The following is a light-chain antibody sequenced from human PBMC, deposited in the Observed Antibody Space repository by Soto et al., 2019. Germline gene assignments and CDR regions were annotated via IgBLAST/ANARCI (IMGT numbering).Light chain of an antibody. CDR3: HQYNNWPPIT. Sequence: IVVAQSPATLSLSAWEIATLSCMARQSVRSNFAWYQQQTGQDPRRLINDAATRATSIPARLSGSGSGTEFILPISSLQSQDFGAYYCHQYNNWPPITFGQGTRLEIK. V-gene: IGKV3D-15*01. CDR1: QSVRSN. J-gene: IGKJ5*01. CDR2: DAA.